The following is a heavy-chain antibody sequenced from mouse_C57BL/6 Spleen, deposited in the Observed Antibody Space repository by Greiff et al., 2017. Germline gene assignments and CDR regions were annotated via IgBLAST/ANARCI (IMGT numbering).Heavy chain of an antibody. CDR1: GYTFTSYW. Sequence: VQLQQPGAELVKPGASVQLSCKASGYTFTSYWMHWVKQRPGRGLAWIGRIDPNSGGTKYNEKFKSKDTLTVDKPSSTAYMQLSSLTSEDSAVXDCARGERLPAWFAYWGQGTLVTVSA. J-gene: IGHJ3*01. D-gene: IGHD2-4*01. CDR3: ARGERLPAWFAY. CDR2: IDPNSGGT. V-gene: IGHV1-72*01.